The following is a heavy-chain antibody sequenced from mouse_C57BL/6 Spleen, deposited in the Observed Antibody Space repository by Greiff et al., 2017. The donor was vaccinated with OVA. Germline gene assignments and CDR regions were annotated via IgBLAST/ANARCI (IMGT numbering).Heavy chain of an antibody. CDR1: GFTFSDYG. J-gene: IGHJ2*01. CDR2: ISSGSSTI. V-gene: IGHV5-17*01. Sequence: EVQVVESGGGLVKPGGSLKLSCAASGFTFSDYGMHWVRQAPEKGLEWVAYISSGSSTIDYADTVKGRFTISRDNAKNTLFLQMTSLRSEDTAMYYCASQISYYFDYWGQGTTLTVSS. CDR3: ASQISYYFDY.